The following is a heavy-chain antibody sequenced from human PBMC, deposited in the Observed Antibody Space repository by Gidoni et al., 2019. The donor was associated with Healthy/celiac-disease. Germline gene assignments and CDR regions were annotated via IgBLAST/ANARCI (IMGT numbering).Heavy chain of an antibody. V-gene: IGHV3-30*18. CDR2: ISYDGSNK. J-gene: IGHJ4*02. Sequence: CPASGFTFSSYGMHWVRQAPGKGLEWVAVISYDGSNKYYADSVKGRFTISRDNSKNTLYLQMTSLRADDTAVYYCAKDHLPLSPLSYYIDYWGQGTLVTVSS. CDR3: AKDHLPLSPLSYYIDY. CDR1: GFTFSSYG. D-gene: IGHD3-16*01.